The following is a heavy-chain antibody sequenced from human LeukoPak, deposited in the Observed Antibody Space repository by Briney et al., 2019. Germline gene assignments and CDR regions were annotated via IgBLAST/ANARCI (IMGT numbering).Heavy chain of an antibody. V-gene: IGHV3-21*01. CDR2: ISSSGSYI. CDR3: ARKAYSSSWPGWFDY. CDR1: RFTFSSYS. J-gene: IGHJ4*02. Sequence: SGGSLRLSCAASRFTFSSYSMNWVRQAPGKGLEWVSSISSSGSYIYYADSVKGRFTISRDNAKNSLYLQMNSLRAEDTAVYYCARKAYSSSWPGWFDYWGQGTLVTVSS. D-gene: IGHD6-13*01.